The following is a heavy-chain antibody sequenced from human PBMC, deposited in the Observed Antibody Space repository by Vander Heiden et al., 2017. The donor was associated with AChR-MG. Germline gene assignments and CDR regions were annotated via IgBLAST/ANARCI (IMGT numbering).Heavy chain of an antibody. D-gene: IGHD6-19*01. J-gene: IGHJ3*02. Sequence: QVQLVQSGAEVKKPGASVTVPCKASGSTFTAYDMNWVRQAPGQGLEWMGWINPNSGGTNYAQKFQGWVTMTRDTSISTAYMELSRLRSDDTAVYYCARALYSSGWYSDAFDIWGQGTMVTVSS. CDR1: GSTFTAYD. CDR3: ARALYSSGWYSDAFDI. V-gene: IGHV1-2*04. CDR2: INPNSGGT.